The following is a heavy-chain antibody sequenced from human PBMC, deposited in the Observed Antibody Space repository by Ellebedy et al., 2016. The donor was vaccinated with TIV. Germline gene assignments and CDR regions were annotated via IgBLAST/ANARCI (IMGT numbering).Heavy chain of an antibody. CDR2: IYSDDRT. CDR3: ARGPYDFWSGPGGLDP. CDR1: GFTFCGKY. J-gene: IGHJ5*02. V-gene: IGHV3-53*01. D-gene: IGHD3/OR15-3a*01. Sequence: PGGSLRLSCTASGFTFCGKYMSWVPQAPGKGLEWISLIYSDDRTNYADSVKGRVTISRDNSKNSVNLQINSLRAEDTAVYYCARGPYDFWSGPGGLDPWGQGTLVTVSS.